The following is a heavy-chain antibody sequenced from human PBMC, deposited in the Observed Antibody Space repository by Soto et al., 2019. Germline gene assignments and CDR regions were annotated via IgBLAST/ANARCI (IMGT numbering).Heavy chain of an antibody. CDR1: GFTFSSYA. J-gene: IGHJ4*02. D-gene: IGHD4-17*01. CDR3: AKDRGMGDYGDAFDY. Sequence: EQMVESGGGVVQPGRSLRLSCAASGFTFSSYAMSWVRQAPGKGLEWVSAISGSGGSTYYADSVKGRFTISRDNSKNTLYLQMNSLRAEDTAVYYCAKDRGMGDYGDAFDYWGQGTLVTVSS. CDR2: ISGSGGST. V-gene: IGHV3-23*04.